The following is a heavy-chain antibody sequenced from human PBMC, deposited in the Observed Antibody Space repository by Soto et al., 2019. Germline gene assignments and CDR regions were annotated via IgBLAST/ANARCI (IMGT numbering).Heavy chain of an antibody. CDR3: AREGTYYYDSSGYYYYYGMDV. V-gene: IGHV3-7*01. CDR2: IKQDGSEK. D-gene: IGHD3-22*01. J-gene: IGHJ6*02. Sequence: GESLKISCAASGFTFSSYWMSWVRQAPGKGLEWVANIKQDGSEKYYVDSVKGRFTISRDNAKNSLYLQMNSLRAEDTAVYYCAREGTYYYDSSGYYYYYGMDVWGQGTTVTVSS. CDR1: GFTFSSYW.